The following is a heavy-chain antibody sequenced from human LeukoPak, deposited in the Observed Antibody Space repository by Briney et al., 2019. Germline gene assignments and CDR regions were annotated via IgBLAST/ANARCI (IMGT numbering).Heavy chain of an antibody. J-gene: IGHJ3*02. CDR1: GCSISSYS. CDR2: IYTSGTT. CDR3: AKDKMDIGSDAFDI. V-gene: IGHV4-4*07. Sequence: SETLSLTCTVSGCSISSYSWSWIRQPAGKGLEWIGRIYTSGTTNDNPSLKSRVTISVDKSKNQHSLKLGSVTAADTAVYYCAKDKMDIGSDAFDIWGQGTMLTVSS. D-gene: IGHD1-14*01.